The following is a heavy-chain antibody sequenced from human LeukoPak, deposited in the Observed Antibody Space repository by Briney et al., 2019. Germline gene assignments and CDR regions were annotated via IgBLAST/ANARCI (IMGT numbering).Heavy chain of an antibody. D-gene: IGHD6-19*01. V-gene: IGHV4-39*01. CDR2: IYYSGST. Sequence: ASETLSLTCTVSGGSISSNSYYWGWIRQPPGKGLEWIGSIYYSGSTYYNPSLKSRVTISVDTSKNQFSLKLSAVTAADTAVYYCAKTIIAVAGGDAFDIWGQGTMVTVSS. J-gene: IGHJ3*02. CDR3: AKTIIAVAGGDAFDI. CDR1: GGSISSNSYY.